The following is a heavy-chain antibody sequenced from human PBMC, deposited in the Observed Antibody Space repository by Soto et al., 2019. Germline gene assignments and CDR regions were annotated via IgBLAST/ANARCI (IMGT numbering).Heavy chain of an antibody. J-gene: IGHJ5*02. CDR2: ISLYSDGT. V-gene: IGHV1-18*01. CDR1: GYTFSNYG. D-gene: IGHD2-2*01. CDR3: ARVVPGAEAWFGP. Sequence: ASVKVSCKTSGYTFSNYGITWVRQAPGQPLEWLGWISLYSDGTNYAQKFQGRVSMTTDTSTTTAYMELGSLRSDDTAVYYRARVVPGAEAWFGPWGQGTLVTVSS.